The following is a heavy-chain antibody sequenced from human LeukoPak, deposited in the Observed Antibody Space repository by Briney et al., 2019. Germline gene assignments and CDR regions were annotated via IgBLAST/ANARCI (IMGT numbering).Heavy chain of an antibody. J-gene: IGHJ4*02. CDR2: ISPNSGGT. CDR1: GYTFTGYY. D-gene: IGHD3-10*01. CDR3: ARDGGGSYYPRPTDYFDY. V-gene: IGHV1-2*02. Sequence: GASVKVSCKASGYTFTGYYMHWVRQAPGQGLEWMGWISPNSGGTNYAQKFQGRVTMTRDTSISTAYMELSRLRSDDTAVYYCARDGGGSYYPRPTDYFDYWGQGTLVTVSS.